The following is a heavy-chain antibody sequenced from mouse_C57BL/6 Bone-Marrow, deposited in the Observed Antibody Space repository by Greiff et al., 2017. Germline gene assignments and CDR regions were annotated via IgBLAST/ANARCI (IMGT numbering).Heavy chain of an antibody. CDR1: GYTFTSYG. Sequence: QVQLQQSGAELARPGASVKLSCKASGYTFTSYGISWVKQRTGQGLEWIGEIYPRSGNTSYNEKFKGKATLTADKSSSTAYMELRSLTSEDSAVYFCARSDYGAWFAYWGQGTLVTVSA. D-gene: IGHD1-1*01. CDR3: ARSDYGAWFAY. V-gene: IGHV1-81*01. CDR2: IYPRSGNT. J-gene: IGHJ3*01.